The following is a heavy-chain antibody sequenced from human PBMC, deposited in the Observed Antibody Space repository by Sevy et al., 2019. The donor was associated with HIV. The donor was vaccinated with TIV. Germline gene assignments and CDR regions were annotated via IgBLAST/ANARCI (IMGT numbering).Heavy chain of an antibody. CDR3: ARHEAGSGTYYNLIEY. D-gene: IGHD3-10*01. CDR2: IDYTGST. V-gene: IGHV4-59*08. J-gene: IGHJ4*02. CDR1: GGSISGYY. Sequence: SETLSLTCAVSGGSISGYYWSWIRQPPGKGLEWIGYIDYTGSTNYSPSLKSRVTISVDTSKSQFSPKLNSVTAADTAFYYCARHEAGSGTYYNLIEYWGQGTLVTVSS.